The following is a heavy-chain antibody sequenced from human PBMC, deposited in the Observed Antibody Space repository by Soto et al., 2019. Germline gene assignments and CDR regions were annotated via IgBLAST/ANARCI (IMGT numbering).Heavy chain of an antibody. CDR1: GFTFSSYA. CDR3: AIGYSYAPFDP. D-gene: IGHD5-18*01. CDR2: ISGSGDST. J-gene: IGHJ5*02. Sequence: GGSLRLSCAASGFTFSSYAMSWVRQAPGKGLEWVSGISGSGDSTYYADSVKGRFTISRDNSKNTLYLQMNSLRAEDTAVYYCAIGYSYAPFDPMGPGNPGHRLL. V-gene: IGHV3-23*01.